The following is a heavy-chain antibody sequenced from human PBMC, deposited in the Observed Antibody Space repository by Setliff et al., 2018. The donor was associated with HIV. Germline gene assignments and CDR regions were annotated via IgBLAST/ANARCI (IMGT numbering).Heavy chain of an antibody. CDR1: GGTFSSYA. CDR3: ARDRSNYVGLDAFDI. CDR2: IIPIFGTA. V-gene: IGHV1-69*13. J-gene: IGHJ3*02. Sequence: SVKVSCKASGGTFSSYAISWVRQAPGQGLEWMGGIIPIFGTANYAQEFQGRVTITADESTSTAYMELSSLRSEDTAVYYCARDRSNYVGLDAFDIWGQGTMVTVSS. D-gene: IGHD4-4*01.